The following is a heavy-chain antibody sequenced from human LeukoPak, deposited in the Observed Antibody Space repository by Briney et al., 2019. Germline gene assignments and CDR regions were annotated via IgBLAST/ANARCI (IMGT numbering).Heavy chain of an antibody. CDR2: IYYSGST. V-gene: IGHV4-59*08. D-gene: IGHD3-10*01. CDR3: ARHTHYYGSGILDP. J-gene: IGHJ5*02. Sequence: KPSETLSLTCTVSGGSISSYYWSWIRQPPGKGLEWIGYIYYSGSTNYNPSLKSRVTISVDTSKNQFSLKLSSVTAADTAVYYCARHTHYYGSGILDPWGQGTLVTVSS. CDR1: GGSISSYY.